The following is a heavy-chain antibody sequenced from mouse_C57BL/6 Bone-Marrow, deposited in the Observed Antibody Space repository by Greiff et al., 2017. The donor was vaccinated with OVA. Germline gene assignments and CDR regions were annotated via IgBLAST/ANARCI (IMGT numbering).Heavy chain of an antibody. V-gene: IGHV1-50*01. Sequence: QVQLQQPGAELVKPGASVKLSCKASGYTFTSYWMQWVKQRPGQGLEWIGEIDPSDSYTNYNQKFKGKATLTVDTSSSTAYMQLSSLTSEDSAVYYCARDSNSAWFAYWGQGTLVTVSA. CDR1: GYTFTSYW. J-gene: IGHJ3*01. D-gene: IGHD2-5*01. CDR3: ARDSNSAWFAY. CDR2: IDPSDSYT.